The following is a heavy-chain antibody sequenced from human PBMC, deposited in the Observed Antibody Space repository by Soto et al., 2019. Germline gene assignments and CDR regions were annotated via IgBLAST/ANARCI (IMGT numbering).Heavy chain of an antibody. V-gene: IGHV4-59*01. CDR1: GGSISSNY. D-gene: IGHD3-9*01. Sequence: SETLSLTCTFSGGSISSNYWSLMRQPPGKGLEWIGYFYYTGSTNYNPSLKSRVTISVATSKNQFSLQLSSVTAADTAVYYCARVSRYFDWLLYFDYWGQGTLVTVSS. J-gene: IGHJ4*02. CDR2: FYYTGST. CDR3: ARVSRYFDWLLYFDY.